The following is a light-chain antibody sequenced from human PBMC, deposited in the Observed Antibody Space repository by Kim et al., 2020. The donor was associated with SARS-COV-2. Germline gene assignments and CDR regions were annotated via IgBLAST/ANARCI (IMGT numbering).Light chain of an antibody. CDR3: QPANNFPLT. V-gene: IGKV1-12*01. CDR2: PAS. CDR1: QGISSW. Sequence: DIQMTQSPSSVSASVGDRVTITCRASQGISSWLAWYQQKSGKAPKLLIFPASSLESGVPSRFSGSGSGTDFTLTINSLQPEAFATCCSQPANNFPLTFGGGTKVDIK. J-gene: IGKJ4*01.